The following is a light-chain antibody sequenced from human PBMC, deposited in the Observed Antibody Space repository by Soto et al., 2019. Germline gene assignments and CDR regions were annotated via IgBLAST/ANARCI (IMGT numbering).Light chain of an antibody. Sequence: DIPLTQSPSVLSASVGDRVTITCRASQGINSYLAWYQQKPGKVPKLLIYAASTLHSGVPSRFSGSGSGTDFTLTISSLQPEDFATYYCQQLNSYPRTFGQGTKVEIK. CDR3: QQLNSYPRT. CDR2: AAS. J-gene: IGKJ1*01. V-gene: IGKV1-9*01. CDR1: QGINSY.